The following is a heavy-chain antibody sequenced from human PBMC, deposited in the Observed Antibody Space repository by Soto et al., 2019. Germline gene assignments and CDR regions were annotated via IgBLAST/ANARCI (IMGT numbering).Heavy chain of an antibody. CDR2: LSDSGGSI. V-gene: IGHV3-23*01. J-gene: IGHJ4*02. Sequence: EVQLLESGGGLVQPGGSRRLSCTASGFTFNRHAMTWVRQAPGKGLEWVSGLSDSGGSIYYADSVKGRFTISRDNSMNTLYLQMNTLRAEDTAVYYCAKVSSAWYAGFFDLWGQGTLVTVSS. CDR3: AKVSSAWYAGFFDL. D-gene: IGHD2-8*01. CDR1: GFTFNRHA.